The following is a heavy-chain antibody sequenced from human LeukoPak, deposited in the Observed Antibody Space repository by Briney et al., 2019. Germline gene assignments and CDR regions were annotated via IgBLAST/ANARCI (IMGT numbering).Heavy chain of an antibody. D-gene: IGHD1-14*01. J-gene: IGHJ4*02. CDR2: INIDGTST. CDR3: VRDRGRNSFDY. Sequence: GGSLRLSCAASGFTFSSYWTHWVRQDPSKGLVWVSRINIDGTSTAYADSVKGRFTVSRDNAKNTLYLQMDSLRAEDTAVYFCVRDRGRNSFDYWGQGTLVTVSS. V-gene: IGHV3-74*01. CDR1: GFTFSSYW.